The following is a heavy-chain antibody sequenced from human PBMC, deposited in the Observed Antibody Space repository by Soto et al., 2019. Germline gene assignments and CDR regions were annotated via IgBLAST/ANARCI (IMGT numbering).Heavy chain of an antibody. Sequence: GASVKVSCKASGYTFTSYDINWVRQATGQGLEWMGWMNPNSGNTGYAQKFQGRVTMTRNTSISTAYMELSSLRSEDTAVYYCSIGFDCISTSCYLNYYYYYMDVWGKGTTVTVSS. CDR3: SIGFDCISTSCYLNYYYYYMDV. CDR1: GYTFTSYD. D-gene: IGHD2-2*01. CDR2: MNPNSGNT. V-gene: IGHV1-8*01. J-gene: IGHJ6*03.